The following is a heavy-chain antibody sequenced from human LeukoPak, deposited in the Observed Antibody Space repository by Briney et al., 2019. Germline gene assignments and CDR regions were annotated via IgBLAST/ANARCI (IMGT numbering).Heavy chain of an antibody. CDR1: GGSFSGYY. D-gene: IGHD3-10*01. J-gene: IGHJ6*03. V-gene: IGHV4-34*01. CDR3: ARDSGLGYYMDV. Sequence: SETLSVTCAVYGGSFSGYYWSWIRQPRGKGLEWIGEINHSGSTNYNPSLKSRVTISVDTSKNQFSLKLSSVTAADTAVYYCARDSGLGYYMDVWGKGTTVTVSS. CDR2: INHSGST.